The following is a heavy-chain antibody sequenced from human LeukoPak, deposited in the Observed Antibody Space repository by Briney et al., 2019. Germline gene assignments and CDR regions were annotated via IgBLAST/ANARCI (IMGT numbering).Heavy chain of an antibody. V-gene: IGHV3-74*01. CDR2: INSDGSST. CDR1: GFTFSSYW. Sequence: QPGGSLRLSCAASGFTFSSYWMHWVRQAPGKGLVWVSRINSDGSSTSYADSVKGRFTISRDNAKNTPYLQMNSLRAEDTAVYYCARVLYYYDSSGPFDIWGQGTMVTVSS. CDR3: ARVLYYYDSSGPFDI. J-gene: IGHJ3*02. D-gene: IGHD3-22*01.